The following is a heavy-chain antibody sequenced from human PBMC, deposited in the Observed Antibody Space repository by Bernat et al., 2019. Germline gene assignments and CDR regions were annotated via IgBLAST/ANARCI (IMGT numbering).Heavy chain of an antibody. CDR2: ISGRGATT. V-gene: IGHV3-23*04. CDR1: GFTFSNYA. J-gene: IGHJ4*02. D-gene: IGHD6-25*01. Sequence: EVQLVESGGGFVQPGGSLRLSCAASGFTFSNYAMSWVRQAPGKGLEWVSGISGRGATTYYGDSVKGRFAISRDNSKNTLYLQMNSLRAEDTALYYCAKHLTEAATYYFDYWGQGTLVIVSS. CDR3: AKHLTEAATYYFDY.